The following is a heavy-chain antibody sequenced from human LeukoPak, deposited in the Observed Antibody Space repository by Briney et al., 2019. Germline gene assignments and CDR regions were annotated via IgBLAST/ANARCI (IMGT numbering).Heavy chain of an antibody. D-gene: IGHD6-13*01. CDR1: GFTFSDYY. CDR3: ARDLMGIAYRGAFYY. J-gene: IGHJ4*02. Sequence: PGGSLRLSCAASGFTFSDYYMTWIRQAPGKGLEWVSYITSSATTYYADSVKGRFTISRDNAKNSLYLQMNSLRAEDTAVYYCARDLMGIAYRGAFYYWGQGTLVTVSS. CDR2: ITSSATT. V-gene: IGHV3-11*01.